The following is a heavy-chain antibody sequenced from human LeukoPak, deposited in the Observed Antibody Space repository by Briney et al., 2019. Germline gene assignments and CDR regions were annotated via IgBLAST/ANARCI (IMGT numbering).Heavy chain of an antibody. J-gene: IGHJ4*02. CDR1: GYTFTSYG. CDR2: ITTYTGNT. V-gene: IGHV1-18*01. CDR3: ARRACTSCPFDY. D-gene: IGHD2-2*01. Sequence: ASVTVSCKASGYTFTSYGIGWVRQAPGQGLEWMGWITTYTGNTYYAQKLQGRVTMATDTSTSTAYMELGSLRSDDTAVYYCARRACTSCPFDYWGQGTLVTVSS.